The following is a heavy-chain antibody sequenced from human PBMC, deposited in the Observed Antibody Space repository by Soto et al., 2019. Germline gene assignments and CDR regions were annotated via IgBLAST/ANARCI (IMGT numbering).Heavy chain of an antibody. CDR3: PRSVAARPYYYGLDV. V-gene: IGHV4-61*01. CDR1: GGSVSSGNSY. D-gene: IGHD6-6*01. CDR2: ITYSGST. J-gene: IGHJ6*02. Sequence: SETLSLTCTVSGGSVSSGNSYWTWIRQPPGKGLEWIGYITYSGSTDYNPSFKSRFTISLDTSKNQFSLKVSSVSAADTAVYYSPRSVAARPYYYGLDVWGRGTTVTAP.